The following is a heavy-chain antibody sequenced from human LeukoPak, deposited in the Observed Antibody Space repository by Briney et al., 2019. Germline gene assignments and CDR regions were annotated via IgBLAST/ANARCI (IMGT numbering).Heavy chain of an antibody. CDR1: GFTFSDYY. CDR2: ISSSSSYT. CDR3: ARAVQLWFYDY. J-gene: IGHJ4*02. D-gene: IGHD5-18*01. Sequence: GGSLRLACAASGFTFSDYYMSWIRQAPGKGLEWVSYISSSSSYTNYADSVKGRFTISRDNAKNSLYLQMNSLRAEDTAVYYCARAVQLWFYDYWGQGTLVTVSS. V-gene: IGHV3-11*06.